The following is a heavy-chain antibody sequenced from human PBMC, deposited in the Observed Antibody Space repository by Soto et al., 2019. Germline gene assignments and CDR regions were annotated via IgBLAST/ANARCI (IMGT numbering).Heavy chain of an antibody. CDR2: IYWDDDK. J-gene: IGHJ4*02. CDR1: GFSLSTTGVG. D-gene: IGHD4-17*01. CDR3: GHRVDYGEEALDS. Sequence: QITLKESGPTLVKPTQTLTLTCTFSGFSLSTTGVGVGWIRQPPGKALEWLALIYWDDDKRYSQSLKSRLPNTKDTSKNPEGLTMTNSDPVDTATHYCGHRVDYGEEALDSWGQGTLVTVSS. V-gene: IGHV2-5*02.